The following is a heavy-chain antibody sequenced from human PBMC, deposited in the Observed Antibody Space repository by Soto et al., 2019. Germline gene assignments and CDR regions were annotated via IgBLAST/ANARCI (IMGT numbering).Heavy chain of an antibody. Sequence: QVQLQESGPGLVKPSQTLSLTCTVSGGSISSGGYYWNWIRQHPGKGLEWIGYIYYSGSTYYNPSLKRQVTLSVDTAKNQVPLKLGSWTGADTAVYYCARSVFPWGQGTLVTVSS. CDR3: ARSVFP. CDR1: GGSISSGGYY. V-gene: IGHV4-31*01. CDR2: IYYSGST. J-gene: IGHJ5*02.